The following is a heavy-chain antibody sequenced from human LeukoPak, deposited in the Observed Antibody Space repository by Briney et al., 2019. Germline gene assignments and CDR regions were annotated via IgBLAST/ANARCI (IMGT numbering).Heavy chain of an antibody. J-gene: IGHJ3*02. CDR3: AKDRGGRWEGGQLWLFGAFDI. CDR1: GFTFSSYA. V-gene: IGHV3-23*01. CDR2: ISGIGGST. Sequence: GGSLRLSCAASGFTFSSYAISWFGKPPGKGLNGVSAISGIGGSTYYADSVKGRFTISRDNSKNTLYLQMNSLRAEDTAVYYCAKDRGGRWEGGQLWLFGAFDIWGQGTMVTVSS. D-gene: IGHD5-18*01.